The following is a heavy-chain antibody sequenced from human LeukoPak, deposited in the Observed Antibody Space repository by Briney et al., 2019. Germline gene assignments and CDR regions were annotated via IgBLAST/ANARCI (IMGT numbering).Heavy chain of an antibody. D-gene: IGHD2-2*01. CDR2: ISAYNGNT. Sequence: GSSVKVSCKASGGTFSSYAISWVRQAPGQGLEWMGWISAYNGNTNYAQKLQGRVTMTTDTSTSTAYMELRSLRSDDTAVYYCARGEDIVVVPAEYYYMDVWGKGTTVTVSS. CDR3: ARGEDIVVVPAEYYYMDV. V-gene: IGHV1-18*01. CDR1: GGTFSSYA. J-gene: IGHJ6*03.